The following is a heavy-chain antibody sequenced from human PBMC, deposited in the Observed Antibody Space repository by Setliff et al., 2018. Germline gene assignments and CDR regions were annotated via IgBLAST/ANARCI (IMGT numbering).Heavy chain of an antibody. J-gene: IGHJ4*01. V-gene: IGHV4-39*01. CDR1: DDSFTSSRYY. D-gene: IGHD2-15*01. CDR2: ISYSGTP. Sequence: SETLSLTCTVSDDSFTSSRYYWGWIRQAPGSGLEWIGSISYSGTPYYNASVESRVTISIDTSRNQFSLELRAVTVADTSTYYCVRPGGTTVVARHFDYWGAGILVTVSS. CDR3: VRPGGTTVVARHFDY.